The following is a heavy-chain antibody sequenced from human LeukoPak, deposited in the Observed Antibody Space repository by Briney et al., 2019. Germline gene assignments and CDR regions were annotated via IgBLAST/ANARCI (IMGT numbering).Heavy chain of an antibody. D-gene: IGHD1-26*01. V-gene: IGHV3-30*04. CDR2: ISYDGRTK. CDR1: GFSFSSYT. J-gene: IGHJ4*02. Sequence: GGSLRLSCAASGFSFSSYTMNWVRQAPGKGLEWVTLISYDGRTKYYADSVKGRFTISRDNSKNTLYLQMNSLRDEDTAVYYCAKVGATFDYWGQGTLVTVSS. CDR3: AKVGATFDY.